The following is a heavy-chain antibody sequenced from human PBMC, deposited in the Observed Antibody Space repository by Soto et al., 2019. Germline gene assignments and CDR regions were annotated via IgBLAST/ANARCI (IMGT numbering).Heavy chain of an antibody. Sequence: QITLKESGPTLVKPTQTLTLTCTFSGFSLSTSGVGVGWLRQPPGTALEWLALIYWDDDKRYSPSLKSRLTITKDTSKNQMVLTMTNMDPVDTATYYCAQAVAPAPSYSFDYWGQGTLVTVSS. CDR2: IYWDDDK. J-gene: IGHJ4*02. V-gene: IGHV2-5*02. CDR1: GFSLSTSGVG. D-gene: IGHD6-19*01. CDR3: AQAVAPAPSYSFDY.